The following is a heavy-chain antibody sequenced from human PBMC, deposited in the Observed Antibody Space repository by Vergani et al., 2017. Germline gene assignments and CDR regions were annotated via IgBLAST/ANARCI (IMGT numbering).Heavy chain of an antibody. CDR3: ARARCIETCYMSNWLDS. CDR2: IKRDGSVT. J-gene: IGHJ5*01. CDR1: GFPFNSFW. D-gene: IGHD3-9*01. V-gene: IGHV3-74*03. Sequence: DVHLAESGGGFFQPGGSLSLSCSASGFPFNSFWMPWVRHVPGKGLLWVSRIKRDGSVTASADSLKGRFTISRDNAQNTLYLQMNSLRVEDTGVYYCARARCIETCYMSNWLDSWGQGTLVTVSS.